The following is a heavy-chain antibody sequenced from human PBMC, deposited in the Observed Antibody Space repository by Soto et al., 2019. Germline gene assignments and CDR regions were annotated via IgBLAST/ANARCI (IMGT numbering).Heavy chain of an antibody. V-gene: IGHV1-18*01. CDR1: GDISPRYG. D-gene: IGHD4-17*01. CDR3: AGDQGNYGTFDQ. CDR2: INCYNGVT. Sequence: QVQLVQSGPEVKKPGALVKVSCKASGDISPRYGISWVRQAPGQGLEWLGWINCYNGVTNYAQSLQGRVTLTTDSSTCTAYMEVRTLRFDDTAFYYCAGDQGNYGTFDQWGQGTLVSVSS. J-gene: IGHJ4*02.